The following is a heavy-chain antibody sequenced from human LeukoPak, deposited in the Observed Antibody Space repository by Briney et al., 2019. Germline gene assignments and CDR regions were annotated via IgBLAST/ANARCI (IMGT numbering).Heavy chain of an antibody. CDR3: ARSQGGATTRWNY. CDR2: ISAYNGNT. J-gene: IGHJ4*02. CDR1: GYTFTSYG. Sequence: GAXVKVXXXASGYTFTSYGISWVRQAPGQGLEWMGWISAYNGNTNYAQKLQGRVTMTTDTSTSTSYMELRSLRSDDTAVYYCARSQGGATTRWNYWGQGTLVTVSS. D-gene: IGHD1-26*01. V-gene: IGHV1-18*01.